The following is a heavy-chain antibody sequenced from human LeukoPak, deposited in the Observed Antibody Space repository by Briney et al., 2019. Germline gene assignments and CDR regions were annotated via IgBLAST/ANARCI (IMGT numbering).Heavy chain of an antibody. CDR3: ARDLRYPGY. CDR1: GFTFSGYW. Sequence: GGSLRLSCAASGFTFSGYWMSWVRQAPGKGLEWVANIKQDVSEKYYVDSVKGRFTISRDNAKNSLYLQMNSLRAEDTAVYYCARDLRYPGYWGQGTLVTVSS. D-gene: IGHD3-9*01. CDR2: IKQDVSEK. V-gene: IGHV3-7*01. J-gene: IGHJ4*02.